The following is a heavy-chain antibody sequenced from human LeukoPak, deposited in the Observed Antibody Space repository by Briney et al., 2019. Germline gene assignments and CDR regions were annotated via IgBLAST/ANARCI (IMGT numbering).Heavy chain of an antibody. Sequence: GGSLRLSCAASGFTFSDEYMSWIRQAPGKGLEWVSYISNSGSYTNYADSVKGRFTISRDNAKNSLYLQMNSLRAEDTAVYYCARLDSSSFYLPVWGRGTTVTVSS. CDR3: ARLDSSSFYLPV. D-gene: IGHD6-6*01. CDR2: ISNSGSYT. V-gene: IGHV3-11*03. CDR1: GFTFSDEY. J-gene: IGHJ6*02.